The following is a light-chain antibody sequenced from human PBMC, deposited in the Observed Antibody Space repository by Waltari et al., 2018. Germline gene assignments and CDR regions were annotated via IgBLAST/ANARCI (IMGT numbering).Light chain of an antibody. Sequence: DIVMTQSPDSLAVSLGARATITCTSSQSVLYSSNNKNYLASYQQKPGQPPKLLIYWASTRESGVPDRLSGSGSGTDFTLTISSLQAEDVAVYYCHQYYNIPFTFGPGTKVDIK. CDR3: HQYYNIPFT. CDR2: WAS. CDR1: QSVLYSSNNKNY. J-gene: IGKJ3*01. V-gene: IGKV4-1*01.